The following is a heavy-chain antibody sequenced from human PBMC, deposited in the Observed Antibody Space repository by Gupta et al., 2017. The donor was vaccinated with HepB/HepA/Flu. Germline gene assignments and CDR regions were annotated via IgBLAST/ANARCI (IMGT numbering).Heavy chain of an antibody. CDR1: GGSISSSSYY. CDR3: ARRTGFWSGYDDY. Sequence: QLQLQESGPGLVKPSETLSLTCTVSGGSISSSSYYWGWIRQPPGKGLEWIGSIYYSGSTYYNPSLKSRVTISVDTSKNQFSLKLSSVTAADTAVYYCARRTGFWSGYDDYWGQGTLVTVSS. J-gene: IGHJ4*02. D-gene: IGHD3-3*01. V-gene: IGHV4-39*01. CDR2: IYYSGST.